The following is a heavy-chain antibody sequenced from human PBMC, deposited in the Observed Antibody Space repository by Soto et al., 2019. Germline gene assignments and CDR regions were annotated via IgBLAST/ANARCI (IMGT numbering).Heavy chain of an antibody. V-gene: IGHV3-21*01. CDR3: ARGRWGIAARPRNAGMDV. D-gene: IGHD6-6*01. CDR2: ISSSSSYI. J-gene: IGHJ6*02. Sequence: PGGSLRLSCAASGFTFSSYSMNWVRQAPGKGLDWVSSISSSSSYIYYADSVKGRFTISRDNAKNSRYLQMNSLRAEDTAVYYCARGRWGIAARPRNAGMDVWGQGTTVTVSS. CDR1: GFTFSSYS.